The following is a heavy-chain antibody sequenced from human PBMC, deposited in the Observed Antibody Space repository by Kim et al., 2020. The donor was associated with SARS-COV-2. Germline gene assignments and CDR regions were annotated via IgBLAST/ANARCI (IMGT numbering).Heavy chain of an antibody. D-gene: IGHD3-3*02. CDR2: INPNSGGT. J-gene: IGHJ5*02. Sequence: ASVKVSCKASGYTFSDDYIHWVRQAPGQGLEWMGRINPNSGGTNYAQKFQGRVTMTRDTSINTASMELSRLRSDDTAVYYCARQDSSRIFGVVYNWVDPWGQGTRVTVSS. V-gene: IGHV1-2*06. CDR1: GYTFSDDY. CDR3: ARQDSSRIFGVVYNWVDP.